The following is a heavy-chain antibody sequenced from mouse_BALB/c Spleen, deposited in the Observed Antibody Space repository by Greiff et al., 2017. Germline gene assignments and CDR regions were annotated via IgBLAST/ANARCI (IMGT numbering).Heavy chain of an antibody. V-gene: IGHV5-17*02. Sequence: DVKLVESGGGLVQPGGSRKLSCAASGFTFSSFGMHWVRQAPEKGLEWVAYISSGSSTIYYADTVKGRFTISRDNPKNTLFLQMTSLRSEDTAMYYCASRLGRYAMDYWGQGTSVTVSS. CDR3: ASRLGRYAMDY. J-gene: IGHJ4*01. CDR2: ISSGSSTI. CDR1: GFTFSSFG. D-gene: IGHD4-1*01.